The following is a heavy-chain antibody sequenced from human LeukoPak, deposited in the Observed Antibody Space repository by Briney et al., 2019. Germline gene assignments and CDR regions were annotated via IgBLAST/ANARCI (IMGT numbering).Heavy chain of an antibody. CDR2: ISGSGGST. J-gene: IGHJ5*02. CDR3: AKVAPDIVVVVAAIQGWFDP. CDR1: GFTFSSYA. V-gene: IGHV3-23*01. D-gene: IGHD2-15*01. Sequence: GGSLRLSCAASGFTFSSYATSWVRQAPGKGLEWVSAISGSGGSTYYADSVKGRFTISRDNSKNTLYLQMNSLRAEDTAVYYCAKVAPDIVVVVAAIQGWFDPWGQGTLVTVSS.